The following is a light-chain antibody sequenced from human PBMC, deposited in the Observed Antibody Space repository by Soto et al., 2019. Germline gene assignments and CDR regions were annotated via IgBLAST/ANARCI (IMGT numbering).Light chain of an antibody. CDR3: AAWGDSLNGPV. CDR2: SNN. CDR1: SSNIGSNT. V-gene: IGLV1-44*01. Sequence: QSVLTQPPSVSGAPGQRVTISCSGSSSNIGSNTVNWYQQLPGTAPKLLIYSNNQRPSGVPDRFSGSKSGTSASLAISGLQSEDEADYYCAAWGDSLNGPVFGGGTKLTVL. J-gene: IGLJ2*01.